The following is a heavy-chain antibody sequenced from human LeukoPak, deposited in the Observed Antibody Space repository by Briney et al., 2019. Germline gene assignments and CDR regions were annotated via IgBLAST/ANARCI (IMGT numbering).Heavy chain of an antibody. V-gene: IGHV1-18*01. CDR2: ISAYNGNT. CDR3: ARYYDFWSGYSKYYFDY. J-gene: IGHJ4*02. Sequence: ASVKVSCKASGYTFTSYGISWVRQAPGQGLERMGWISAYNGNTNYAQKLQGRVTMTTDTSTSTAYIELRSLRSDDTAVYYCARYYDFWSGYSKYYFDYWGQGALVTVSS. CDR1: GYTFTSYG. D-gene: IGHD3-3*01.